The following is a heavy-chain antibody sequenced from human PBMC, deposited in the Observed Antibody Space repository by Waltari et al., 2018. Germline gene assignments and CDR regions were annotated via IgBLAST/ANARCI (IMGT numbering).Heavy chain of an antibody. V-gene: IGHV1-69*05. CDR1: GGTFSSYA. CDR3: AIAICWSGYPKHFDY. CDR2: IIPIFGTA. Sequence: QVQLVQSGAEVKKPGSSVKVSCKASGGTFSSYAISWVRQAPGQGLEWMGGIIPIFGTANYAQKFQGRVTMTTDESTSTAYMELSSLRSEDTAVYYGAIAICWSGYPKHFDYWGQGTLVTVSS. J-gene: IGHJ4*02. D-gene: IGHD3-3*01.